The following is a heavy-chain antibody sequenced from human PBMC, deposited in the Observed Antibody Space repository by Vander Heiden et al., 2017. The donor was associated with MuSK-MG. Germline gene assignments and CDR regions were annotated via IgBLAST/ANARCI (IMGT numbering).Heavy chain of an antibody. Sequence: QVQLVQSGAEVKKPGASVKVSCKASGSTFTSYDINWVRQATGQGLEWMGWMNPNSGNTGYAQKFQGRVTMTRNTSISTAYMELSSLRSEDTAVYYCARGKWELLTNWFDPWGQGTLVTVSS. V-gene: IGHV1-8*01. CDR3: ARGKWELLTNWFDP. D-gene: IGHD1-26*01. J-gene: IGHJ5*02. CDR1: GSTFTSYD. CDR2: MNPNSGNT.